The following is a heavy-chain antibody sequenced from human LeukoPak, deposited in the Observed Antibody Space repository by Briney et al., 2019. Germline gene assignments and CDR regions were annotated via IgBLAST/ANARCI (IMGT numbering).Heavy chain of an antibody. Sequence: PGGSLRLSCAASGSTFDDYAMHWVRQAPGKGLEWVSLISGDGGSTYYADSVKGRFTISRDNSKNSLYLQMNSLRTEDTALYYCAKDIPKGYSSGWYSNYYYGMDVWGQGTTVTVSS. D-gene: IGHD6-19*01. CDR3: AKDIPKGYSSGWYSNYYYGMDV. J-gene: IGHJ6*02. CDR1: GSTFDDYA. V-gene: IGHV3-43*02. CDR2: ISGDGGST.